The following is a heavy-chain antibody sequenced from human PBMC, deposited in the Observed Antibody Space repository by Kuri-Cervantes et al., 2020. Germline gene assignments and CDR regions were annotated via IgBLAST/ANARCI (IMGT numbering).Heavy chain of an antibody. Sequence: GSLRLSCAASGFTVSSNYMSWIRQPPGKGLEWIGEINHSGSTNYNPSLKSRVTISVDTSKNQFSLKLSSVTAADTAVYYCARGRYFQHWGQGTLVTVSS. CDR1: GFTVSSNY. J-gene: IGHJ1*01. CDR2: INHSGST. V-gene: IGHV4-34*01. CDR3: ARGRYFQH.